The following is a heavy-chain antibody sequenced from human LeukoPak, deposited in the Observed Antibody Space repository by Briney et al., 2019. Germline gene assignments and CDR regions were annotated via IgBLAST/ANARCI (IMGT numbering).Heavy chain of an antibody. CDR3: ARDIAAPGSY. D-gene: IGHD6-13*01. CDR1: EFTFSTYW. J-gene: IGHJ4*02. CDR2: INQDGSET. Sequence: PGGSLRLSCAASEFTFSTYWMTWVRQAPGKGLEWVANINQDGSETYYVDSVKGRFTISRDNAKNSLYLQMNSLRAEDTAVYYCARDIAAPGSYWGLGTLVTVSS. V-gene: IGHV3-7*01.